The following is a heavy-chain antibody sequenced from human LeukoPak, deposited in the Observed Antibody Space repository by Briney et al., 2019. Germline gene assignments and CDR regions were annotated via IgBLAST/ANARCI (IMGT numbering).Heavy chain of an antibody. CDR1: GYPFTHYY. CDR2: INTANGDT. CDR3: ARDGVGTYDY. Sequence: GASVEVSFQASGYPFTHYYIHWMRPAPGQGLEWMGWINTANGDTIYAQKFLGSVTLTRDTSISTAYMELTTLTSDDTAVYYCARDGVGTYDYWGQGTLVTVSS. V-gene: IGHV1-2*02. D-gene: IGHD1-26*01. J-gene: IGHJ4*02.